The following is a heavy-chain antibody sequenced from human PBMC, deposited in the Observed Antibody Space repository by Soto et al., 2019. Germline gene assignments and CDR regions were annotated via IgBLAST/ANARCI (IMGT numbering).Heavy chain of an antibody. CDR1: GVSITSGAYY. CDR3: ARARLRAVYAFDF. CDR2: IYYNGNT. V-gene: IGHV4-31*03. D-gene: IGHD4-17*01. J-gene: IGHJ3*01. Sequence: SETLSLTCTLSGVSITSGAYYWAWVRQHPGKGLEWIGYIYYNGNTYFSPSLKSRLTISIDTSKNQFSLKLSSVTAADTAMYYCARARLRAVYAFDFWGQGTMVTVSS.